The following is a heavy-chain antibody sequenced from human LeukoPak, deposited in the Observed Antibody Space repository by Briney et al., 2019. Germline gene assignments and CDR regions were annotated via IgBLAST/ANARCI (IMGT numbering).Heavy chain of an antibody. CDR2: ISSSGSTI. J-gene: IGHJ3*02. Sequence: PGGSLRLSCAASGFTFSSYEMNWVRQAPGKGLEWVSYISSSGSTIYCADSVKGRFTISRDNAKNSLYLQMNSLRAEDTAVYYCARALTRDAFDIWGQGTMVTVSS. D-gene: IGHD1-14*01. CDR3: ARALTRDAFDI. CDR1: GFTFSSYE. V-gene: IGHV3-48*03.